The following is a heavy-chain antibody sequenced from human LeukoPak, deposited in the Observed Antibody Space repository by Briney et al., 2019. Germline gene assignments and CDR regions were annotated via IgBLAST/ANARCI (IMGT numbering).Heavy chain of an antibody. D-gene: IGHD3-10*01. Sequence: GRSLRLSCAASGFTFSSYGMHWVRQAPGKGLEWVAVISYDGSNKYYADSVKGRFTISRDNSKNTLYLQMNSLRAEDTAVYYCARGELWTYWGQGTLVTVSS. V-gene: IGHV3-30*03. CDR3: ARGELWTY. CDR1: GFTFSSYG. J-gene: IGHJ4*02. CDR2: ISYDGSNK.